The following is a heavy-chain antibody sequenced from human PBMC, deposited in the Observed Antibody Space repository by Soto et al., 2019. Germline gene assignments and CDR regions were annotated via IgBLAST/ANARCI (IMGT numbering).Heavy chain of an antibody. CDR2: MNPNSGNT. Sequence: ASVKVSCKASGYTFTSYDINWVRQATGQGLEWMGWMNPNSGNTGYAQKFQGRVTMTRNTSISTAYMELSSLRSEDTAVYYCAGGREYSRIFDPWGQGTLVTVSS. CDR1: GYTFTSYD. J-gene: IGHJ5*02. CDR3: AGGREYSRIFDP. V-gene: IGHV1-8*01. D-gene: IGHD6-6*01.